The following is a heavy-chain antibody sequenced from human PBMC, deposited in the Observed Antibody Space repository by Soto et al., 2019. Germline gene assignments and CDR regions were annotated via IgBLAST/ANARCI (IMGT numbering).Heavy chain of an antibody. CDR1: GGPFPSGGYY. V-gene: IGHV4-31*01. Sequence: PSETLSLTCTASGGPFPSGGYYWSWLRQEPGKGLEWIGYTHYSWDTSYNPFLRSLVTISTNTSKTQFSLRLRSVTSADTAVYYGARGDSQVSSVFDYWGQGMLVTVSS. J-gene: IGHJ4*02. CDR2: THYSWDT. D-gene: IGHD3-16*01. CDR3: ARGDSQVSSVFDY.